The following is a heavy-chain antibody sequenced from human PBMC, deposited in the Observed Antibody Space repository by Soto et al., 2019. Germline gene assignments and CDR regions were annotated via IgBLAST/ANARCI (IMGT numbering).Heavy chain of an antibody. D-gene: IGHD3-3*01. J-gene: IGHJ6*02. CDR3: ARDRRYHFWSSARYYYGMDV. CDR2: INPNSGGT. Sequence: ASVKVSCKASGYTFTGYYMHWVRQAPGQGLEWMGWINPNSGGTNYAQKFQGRVTMTRDTSISTAYMELSRLRSDDTAVYYCARDRRYHFWSSARYYYGMDVWGQGTTVTVSS. CDR1: GYTFTGYY. V-gene: IGHV1-2*02.